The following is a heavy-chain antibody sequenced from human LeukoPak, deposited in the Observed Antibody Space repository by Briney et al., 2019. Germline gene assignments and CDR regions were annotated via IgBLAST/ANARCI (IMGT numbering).Heavy chain of an antibody. CDR1: GVSFTGYY. J-gene: IGHJ4*02. CDR2: ISHSGRT. V-gene: IGHV4-34*01. Sequence: PSETLSLTCAVSGVSFTGYYWSWIRQPPGKGPEWIGEISHSGRTAYNPSLKSRVAISLDTSKNQFSLKLSFVSAADTAVYYCTRTPPGIPLDFWGQGTLVTVSS. D-gene: IGHD1-1*01. CDR3: TRTPPGIPLDF.